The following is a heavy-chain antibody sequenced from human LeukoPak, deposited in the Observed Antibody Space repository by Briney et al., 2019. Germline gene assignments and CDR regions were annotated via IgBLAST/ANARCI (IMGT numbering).Heavy chain of an antibody. J-gene: IGHJ4*02. CDR2: IYYSGST. D-gene: IGHD5-24*01. CDR3: ARQTRDGYFGY. CDR1: GGSISSNNW. V-gene: IGHV4-39*01. Sequence: SETLSLTCAVSGGSISSNNWRSWVRQPPGKGLEWIGSIYYSGSTYYNPSLKSRVTISVDTSKNQFSLKLSSVTAADTAVYYCARQTRDGYFGYWGQGTLVTVSS.